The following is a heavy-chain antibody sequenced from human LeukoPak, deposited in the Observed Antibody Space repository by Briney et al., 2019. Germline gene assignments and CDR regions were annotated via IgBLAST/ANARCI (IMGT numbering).Heavy chain of an antibody. Sequence: PGGSLRLSCAASGFTFSNAWMSWVRQAPGKGLEWVGRIKSKTDGGTTDYAAPVKGRFTISRDDSKNTLYLQMNSLKTEDTAVYYCTTGITMIRGVIHLIDYWGQGTLVTVSS. J-gene: IGHJ4*02. D-gene: IGHD3-10*01. CDR2: IKSKTDGGTT. CDR3: TTGITMIRGVIHLIDY. V-gene: IGHV3-15*01. CDR1: GFTFSNAW.